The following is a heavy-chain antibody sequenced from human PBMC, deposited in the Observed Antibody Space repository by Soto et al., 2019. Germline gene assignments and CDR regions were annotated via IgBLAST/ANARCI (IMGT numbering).Heavy chain of an antibody. CDR2: IYYSGLT. V-gene: IGHV4-61*01. CDR1: GGSVSSGRYY. D-gene: IGHD2-15*01. J-gene: IGHJ5*01. Sequence: SETLSLSCTVSGGSVSSGRYYWSWIRQPPGKGLEWIGYIYYSGLTNYSPSLKSRVAISIDTSKNQFSLILSSVTAADTAVYYCVRTPTSPRRFDSWGQGTLVTVSS. CDR3: VRTPTSPRRFDS.